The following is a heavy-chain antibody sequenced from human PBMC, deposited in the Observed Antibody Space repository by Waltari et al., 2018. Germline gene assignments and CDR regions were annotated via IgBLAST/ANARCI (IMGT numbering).Heavy chain of an antibody. CDR2: IYHSGST. Sequence: QVQLQESGPGLVKPSETLSLTCAVSGYSISSGSYWGWIRQPPGKGLEWIGSIYHSGSTYYNPSLKSRVTISVDTSKNQFSLKLSSVTAADTAVYYCARIPSCGGGDCYWYFDLWGRGTLVTVSS. D-gene: IGHD2-21*01. J-gene: IGHJ2*01. CDR1: GYSISSGSY. CDR3: ARIPSCGGGDCYWYFDL. V-gene: IGHV4-38-2*01.